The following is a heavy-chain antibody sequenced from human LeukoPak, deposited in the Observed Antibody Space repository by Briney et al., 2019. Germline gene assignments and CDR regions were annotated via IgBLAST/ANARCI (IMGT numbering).Heavy chain of an antibody. CDR2: IYYSGST. CDR1: GGSISSSSYY. V-gene: IGHV4-39*07. D-gene: IGHD6-6*01. J-gene: IGHJ4*02. Sequence: PSETLSLTCTVSGGSISSSSYYWGWIRQPPGKGLEWIGSIYYSGSTYYNPSLKSRVTISVDTSKNQFSLKLSSVTAADTAVYYCARDSGVSYSSSSMGIDYWGQGTLVTVSS. CDR3: ARDSGVSYSSSSMGIDY.